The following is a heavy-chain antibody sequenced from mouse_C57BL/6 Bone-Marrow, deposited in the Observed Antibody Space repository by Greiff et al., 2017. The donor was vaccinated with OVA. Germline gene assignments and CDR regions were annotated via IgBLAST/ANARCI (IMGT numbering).Heavy chain of an antibody. V-gene: IGHV14-4*01. CDR2: IDPENGDT. CDR3: TTAMVKYYFDY. D-gene: IGHD2-1*01. CDR1: GFNIKDDY. Sequence: EVQLQQSGAELVRPGASVKLSCTASGFNIKDDYMHWVKQRPEQGLEWIGWIDPENGDTEYASKFQGKATITADTSSNTAYLQLSSLTSEDTAVYYCTTAMVKYYFDYWGQGTTLTVSS. J-gene: IGHJ2*01.